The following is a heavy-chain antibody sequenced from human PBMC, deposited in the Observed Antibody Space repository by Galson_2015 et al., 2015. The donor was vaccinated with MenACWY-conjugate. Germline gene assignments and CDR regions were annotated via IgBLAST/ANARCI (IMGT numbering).Heavy chain of an antibody. CDR3: ARPTEGGTTPPIFDWHFDL. J-gene: IGHJ2*01. Sequence: ETLSLTCTVSGGSVSSGNYYWGWIRQPPGEGLEWIGSTIYYSGSTYYNPSLGSRVTISADTSKNQISLKLSSVTAADTAVYYWARPTEGGTTPPIFDWHFDLWGRGTLVTVSS. CDR2: IYYSGST. D-gene: IGHD3-16*01. V-gene: IGHV4-39*01. CDR1: GGSVSSGNYY.